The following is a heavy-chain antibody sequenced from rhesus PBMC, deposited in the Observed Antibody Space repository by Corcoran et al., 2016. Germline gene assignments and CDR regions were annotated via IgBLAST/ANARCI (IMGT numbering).Heavy chain of an antibody. V-gene: IGHV3-201*01. J-gene: IGHJ4*01. CDR1: GFTFNDYA. CDR3: ARESNGCSEYNPLGY. D-gene: IGHD5-30*01. CDR2: SRWSGGSP. Sequence: EVQLVESGGGVVQPWGYLRLSCAASGFTFNDYAMYWVLQAPGKYLEWVSGSRWSGGSPYYADPVNGRFNASRDNAKNSLYLEMVSLRAEDTALYYCARESNGCSEYNPLGYWGQGVLVTVSS.